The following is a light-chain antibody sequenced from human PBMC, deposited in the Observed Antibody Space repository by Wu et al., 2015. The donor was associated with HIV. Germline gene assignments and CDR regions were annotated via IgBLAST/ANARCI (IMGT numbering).Light chain of an antibody. CDR3: QQRSDWPPWT. V-gene: IGKV3-11*01. CDR2: DAS. J-gene: IGKJ1*01. Sequence: EIVLTQSPATLSLSPGERATLSCRASQSISGHLVWYQQKPGQAPRLLIYDASNRATGIPARFSGSGSGTDFTLTISSLEPEDFAVYYCQQRSDWPPWTFGQGTKVEI. CDR1: QSISGH.